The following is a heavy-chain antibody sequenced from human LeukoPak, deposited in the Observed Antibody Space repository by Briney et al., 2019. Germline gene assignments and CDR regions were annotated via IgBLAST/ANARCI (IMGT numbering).Heavy chain of an antibody. D-gene: IGHD6-6*01. Sequence: GGSLRLSCAASGFTFSSYGMHWVRQAPGKGLEWVAVISYDGSNKYYADSVKGRFTISRDNSKNTLYLQMNSLRAEDTAVYHCAKDRDSYYFDYWGQGTLVTVSS. CDR3: AKDRDSYYFDY. CDR1: GFTFSSYG. J-gene: IGHJ4*02. V-gene: IGHV3-30*18. CDR2: ISYDGSNK.